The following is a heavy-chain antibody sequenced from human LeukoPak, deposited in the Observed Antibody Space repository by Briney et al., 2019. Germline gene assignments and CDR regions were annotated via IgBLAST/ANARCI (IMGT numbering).Heavy chain of an antibody. CDR2: VSGSGGTT. D-gene: IGHD3-10*02. CDR3: IKVIMFAFDI. V-gene: IGHV3-23*01. CDR1: GFSFSDYS. J-gene: IGHJ3*02. Sequence: GGSLRLSCAASGFSFSDYSMTWVRQAPGKGLEWVSAVSGSGGTTHYADSVKGRFTISRDNSKNTMYLQMNSLRAEDTAVYFCIKVIMFAFDIWGQGTMVTVSS.